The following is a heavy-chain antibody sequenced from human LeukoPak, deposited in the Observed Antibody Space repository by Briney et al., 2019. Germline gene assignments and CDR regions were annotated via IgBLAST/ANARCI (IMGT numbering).Heavy chain of an antibody. Sequence: SETLSLTCTVSGGSISSGGYYWSWIRQHPGKGLEWIGYIYYSGSTYYNPSLKSRVTISVDTSKNHFSLKLSSVTVADTAVYYCGRCSYDSSGYPFDYWGQGTLVTVSS. CDR1: GGSISSGGYY. CDR3: GRCSYDSSGYPFDY. CDR2: IYYSGST. J-gene: IGHJ4*02. D-gene: IGHD3-22*01. V-gene: IGHV4-30-4*08.